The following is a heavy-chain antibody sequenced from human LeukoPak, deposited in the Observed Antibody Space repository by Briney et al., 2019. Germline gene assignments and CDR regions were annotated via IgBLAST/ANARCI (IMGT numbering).Heavy chain of an antibody. CDR1: GFTFSSDW. CDR2: IAHDGSKI. D-gene: IGHD6-19*01. Sequence: PGGSLRLSCAASGFTFSSDWMTWVRQAPGKGLEWVANIAHDGSKIFYVASVEGRFTISKDDAANSLYLQMNNLRVEDTAVYYCAGDLSPTEGSVWFDAFDVWGQGTMVTVS. CDR3: AGDLSPTEGSVWFDAFDV. V-gene: IGHV3-7*01. J-gene: IGHJ3*01.